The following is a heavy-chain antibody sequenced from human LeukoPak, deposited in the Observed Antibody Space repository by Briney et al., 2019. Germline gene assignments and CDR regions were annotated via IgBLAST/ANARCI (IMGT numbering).Heavy chain of an antibody. CDR1: GGSISSSSYY. D-gene: IGHD3-3*01. V-gene: IGHV4-39*07. Sequence: PSETLSLTCTVSGGSISSSSYYWGWIRQPPGKGLEWIGSIYYSGSTYYNPSLKSRVTISVDTSKNQFSLKLSSVTVADTAVYYCARDPNYDFWSGPFDPWGQGTLVTVSS. CDR2: IYYSGST. CDR3: ARDPNYDFWSGPFDP. J-gene: IGHJ5*02.